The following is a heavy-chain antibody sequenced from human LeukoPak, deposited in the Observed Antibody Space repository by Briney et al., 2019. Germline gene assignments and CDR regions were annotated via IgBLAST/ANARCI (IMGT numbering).Heavy chain of an antibody. Sequence: SVKVSCKASGGTFSSYAISWVRQAPGQGLEWMGGIIPIFGTANYAQKFQGRVTITADESTSTAYMELSSLRSEDTAVYYCARESGYDILTGYLDYWGQGTLVAVSS. CDR1: GGTFSSYA. CDR3: ARESGYDILTGYLDY. CDR2: IIPIFGTA. J-gene: IGHJ4*02. V-gene: IGHV1-69*13. D-gene: IGHD3-9*01.